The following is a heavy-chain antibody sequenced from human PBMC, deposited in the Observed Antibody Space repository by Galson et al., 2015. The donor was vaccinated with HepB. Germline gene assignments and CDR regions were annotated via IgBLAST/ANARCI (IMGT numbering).Heavy chain of an antibody. CDR1: GFSLSTTEMR. V-gene: IGHV2-70*04. Sequence: PALVKPTQTLTLTCTFSGFSLSTTEMRVSWIRQPPGKALEWLARIDWDDDKFYSTSLKTRLTISTDTSKNQVVLTMTNMDPVDTATYYGARSGYSSGWYPWYFDLWGRGTLVTVSS. CDR2: IDWDDDK. CDR3: ARSGYSSGWYPWYFDL. J-gene: IGHJ2*01. D-gene: IGHD6-19*01.